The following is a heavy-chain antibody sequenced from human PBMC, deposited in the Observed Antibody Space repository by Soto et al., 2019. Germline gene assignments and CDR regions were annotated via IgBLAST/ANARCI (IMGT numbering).Heavy chain of an antibody. CDR1: GDSVSSNSAA. V-gene: IGHV6-1*01. CDR3: ARDQGRSWYFDD. Sequence: PSQTLSLTCAISGDSVSSNSAAWNWIRQSPSRGLEWLGRTYYRSKWYRDYAVSVNSRITIYPDTSKNQFSLQLNFVTPEDTAVYYCARDQGRSWYFDDWGQGTLVTVSS. D-gene: IGHD6-13*01. J-gene: IGHJ4*02. CDR2: TYYRSKWYR.